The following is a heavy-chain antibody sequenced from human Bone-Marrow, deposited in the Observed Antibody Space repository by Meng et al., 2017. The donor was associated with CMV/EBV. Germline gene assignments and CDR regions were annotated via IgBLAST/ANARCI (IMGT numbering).Heavy chain of an antibody. CDR1: GFTLSNYG. CDR2: ITSSGSFI. CDR3: ASSYLYYDFWSGYFP. V-gene: IGHV3-21*01. Sequence: GESLKISCSASGFTLSNYGMNWVRQAPGKGLEWVSAITSSGSFIYYGDSVKGRFTISRDNAKNSLYLQMNSLRAEDTAVYYCASSYLYYDFWSGYFPWGQGTLVTVSS. D-gene: IGHD3-3*01. J-gene: IGHJ5*02.